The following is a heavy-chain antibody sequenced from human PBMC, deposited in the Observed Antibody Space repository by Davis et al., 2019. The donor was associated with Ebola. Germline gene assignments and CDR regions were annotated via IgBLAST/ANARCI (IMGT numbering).Heavy chain of an antibody. CDR2: ISSSGTAL. CDR3: ARSSIAARPGYYYGMDV. D-gene: IGHD6-6*01. V-gene: IGHV3-11*04. J-gene: IGHJ6*02. Sequence: GESLKISCTASGFTFREYYMSWIRQAPGKGLEPVSYISSSGTALYYADSVKGRFTISRDNAKNSLYLQMNSLRAEDTAVYYCARSSIAARPGYYYGMDVWGQGTTVTVSS. CDR1: GFTFREYY.